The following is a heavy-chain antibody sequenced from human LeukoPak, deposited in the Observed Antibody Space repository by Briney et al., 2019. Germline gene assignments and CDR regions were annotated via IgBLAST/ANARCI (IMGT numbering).Heavy chain of an antibody. D-gene: IGHD2-2*01. CDR3: ARDYQGHFEY. CDR1: RFTLGTYW. J-gene: IGHJ4*02. V-gene: IGHV3-7*05. CDR2: IKQDGNEK. Sequence: WGSLLLSCAASRFTLGTYWMSWVRQAPGKGLEWVANIKQDGNEKYYVDSVEGRFTISRDNAKNSLYLQMSSLRVEDTAVYYCARDYQGHFEYWGQGTLVTDCS.